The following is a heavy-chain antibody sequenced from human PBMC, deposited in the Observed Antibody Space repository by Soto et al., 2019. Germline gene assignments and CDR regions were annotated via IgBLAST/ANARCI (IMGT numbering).Heavy chain of an antibody. Sequence: EVQLLESGGGLVQPGGSLRLSCAASGFTFSSYAMSWVRQGPWKGLEWVSAISAGGGATYYADSVKGRFTISRDNSLNTLYLQMNSVRAEDTAVYYCAKLFCDYIWGSYLRYFDHWGQGTLVTVSS. CDR3: AKLFCDYIWGSYLRYFDH. CDR1: GFTFSSYA. CDR2: ISAGGGAT. D-gene: IGHD3-16*01. J-gene: IGHJ4*02. V-gene: IGHV3-23*01.